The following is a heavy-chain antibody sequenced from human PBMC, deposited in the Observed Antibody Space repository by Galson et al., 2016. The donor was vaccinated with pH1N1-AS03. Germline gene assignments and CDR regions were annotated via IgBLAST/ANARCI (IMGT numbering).Heavy chain of an antibody. J-gene: IGHJ4*02. CDR3: ARGGISYGSGSYYPAFDD. CDR1: GGTFSSYA. Sequence: SVKVSCKASGGTFSSYAISWVRQAPGQGLEWMGGIIPIFGTANYAQKFKGRVTITADESTSTAYMELSCLRSEDTAVYYCARGGISYGSGSYYPAFDDWGQGTLATVSS. V-gene: IGHV1-69*13. D-gene: IGHD3-10*01. CDR2: IIPIFGTA.